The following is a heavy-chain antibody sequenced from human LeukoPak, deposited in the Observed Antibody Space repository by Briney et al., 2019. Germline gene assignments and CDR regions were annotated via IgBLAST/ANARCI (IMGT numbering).Heavy chain of an antibody. J-gene: IGHJ3*02. V-gene: IGHV4-30-4*01. CDR1: GGSISSGDYY. CDR3: ARLDVDTAMAPKAAFDI. D-gene: IGHD5-18*01. Sequence: SQTLSLTCTVSGGSISSGDYYWSWIRQPPGKGLEWIGYIYYSGSTYYNPSLKSRVTISVDTSKNQFSLKLSSVTAADTAVYYCARLDVDTAMAPKAAFDIWGQGTMVTVSS. CDR2: IYYSGST.